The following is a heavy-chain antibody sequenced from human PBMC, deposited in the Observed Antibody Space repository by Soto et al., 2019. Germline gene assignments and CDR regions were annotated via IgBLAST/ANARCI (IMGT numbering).Heavy chain of an antibody. J-gene: IGHJ6*02. V-gene: IGHV1-18*04. CDR3: ARDSPTVTHTGVWVNGMDV. Sequence: ASVKVSCKASGYTFTSYGISCVRQAPGQVLEWMGWISAYNGNTNYAQKLQGRVTMTTDTSTSTAYMELRSLRSDDTAVYYCARDSPTVTHTGVWVNGMDVWGQGTTVTVSS. D-gene: IGHD4-17*01. CDR2: ISAYNGNT. CDR1: GYTFTSYG.